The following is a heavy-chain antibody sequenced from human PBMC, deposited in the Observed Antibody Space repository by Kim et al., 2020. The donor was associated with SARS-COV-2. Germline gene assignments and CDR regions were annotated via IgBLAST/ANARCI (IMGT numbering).Heavy chain of an antibody. CDR1: GGSISSYY. Sequence: SETLSLTCTVSGGSISSYYWSWIRQPPGKGLEWIGYIYYSGSTNYNPSLKSRVTISVDTSKNQFSLKLSSVTAADTAVYYCARLLYGGNSNWFDPWGQGTLVTVSS. D-gene: IGHD4-17*01. V-gene: IGHV4-59*08. J-gene: IGHJ5*02. CDR3: ARLLYGGNSNWFDP. CDR2: IYYSGST.